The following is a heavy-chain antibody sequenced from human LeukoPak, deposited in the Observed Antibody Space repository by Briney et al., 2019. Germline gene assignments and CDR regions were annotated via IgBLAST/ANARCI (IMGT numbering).Heavy chain of an antibody. J-gene: IGHJ4*02. CDR1: GFTFSNYW. Sequence: GGSLRLSCAASGFTFSNYWMSWVRQAPGKGLEWVANIKQDGSEKYYVDSVKGRFTISRDNAKNSLYLQMNSLTIEDTAVYYCARDYRSSSGRYIDYWGQGTLVPVSS. D-gene: IGHD6-6*01. V-gene: IGHV3-7*01. CDR2: IKQDGSEK. CDR3: ARDYRSSSGRYIDY.